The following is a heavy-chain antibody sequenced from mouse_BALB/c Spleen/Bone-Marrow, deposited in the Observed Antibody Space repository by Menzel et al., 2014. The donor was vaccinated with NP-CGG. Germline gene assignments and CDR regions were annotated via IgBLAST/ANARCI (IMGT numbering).Heavy chain of an antibody. D-gene: IGHD3-1*01. CDR3: ARGLGLPFYAMDY. J-gene: IGHJ4*01. CDR2: IYPGSGST. V-gene: IGHV1-77*01. CDR1: GYTFTDYV. Sequence: VMLVESGPELVKPGASVKMSCKASGYTFTDYVISWVKRRTGQGLEWIGEIYPGSGSTYYNEKFKGKATLTADKSSNTAYMQLSSLTSEDSAVYFCARGLGLPFYAMDYWGQGTSVTVSS.